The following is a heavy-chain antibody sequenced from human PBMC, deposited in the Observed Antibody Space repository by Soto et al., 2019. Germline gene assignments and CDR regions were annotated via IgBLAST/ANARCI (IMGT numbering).Heavy chain of an antibody. Sequence: SETLSLTCTVSGGSISSGDYYWSWIRQPPGKGLEWIGYIYYSGSTYYNPSLKSRVTISVDTSKNQFSLKLSSVTAADTAVYYCARGRENHSSWPYFDYWGQGTLVTVSS. V-gene: IGHV4-30-4*01. D-gene: IGHD6-13*01. J-gene: IGHJ4*02. CDR2: IYYSGST. CDR3: ARGRENHSSWPYFDY. CDR1: GGSISSGDYY.